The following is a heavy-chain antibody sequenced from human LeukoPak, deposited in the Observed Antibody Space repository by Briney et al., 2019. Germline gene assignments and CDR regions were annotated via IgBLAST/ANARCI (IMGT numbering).Heavy chain of an antibody. V-gene: IGHV3-30-3*01. CDR1: GFTFSSYA. CDR2: ISYDGSNK. CDR3: ARDRNDYYGSGYY. D-gene: IGHD3-10*01. Sequence: GRSLRLSCAASGFTFSSYAMHWVRQAPGKGLEWVAVISYDGSNKYYADSVKGRFTISRDNSKNTLYLQMNSLRAEDTAVYYCARDRNDYYGSGYYWGQGTLVTVSS. J-gene: IGHJ4*02.